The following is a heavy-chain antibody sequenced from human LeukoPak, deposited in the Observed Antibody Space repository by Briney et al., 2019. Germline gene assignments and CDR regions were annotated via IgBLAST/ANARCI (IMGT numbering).Heavy chain of an antibody. J-gene: IGHJ5*02. CDR3: ARAVAGDNWFDP. CDR1: GYTFTGYY. V-gene: IGHV1-2*02. Sequence: ASVKVSCKASGYTFTGYYMHWVRQAPGQGLEWMGWINPNSGGTNYAQKFQGRVTMTRDTSISTAYMELGRLRSDDTAVYYCARAVAGDNWFDPWGQGTLVTVSS. CDR2: INPNSGGT. D-gene: IGHD6-19*01.